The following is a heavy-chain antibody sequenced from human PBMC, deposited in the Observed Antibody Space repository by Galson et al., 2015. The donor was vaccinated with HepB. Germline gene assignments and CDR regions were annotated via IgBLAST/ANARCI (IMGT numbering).Heavy chain of an antibody. CDR3: AKGMTTVTIEAFDI. J-gene: IGHJ3*02. Sequence: SLRLSCAASGFTFDDYAMHWVRQAPGKGLEWVSGISWNSGSIGYADSVKGRFTISRDNAKNSLYLQMNSLRAEDTALYYCAKGMTTVTIEAFDIWGQGTMVTVSS. CDR1: GFTFDDYA. CDR2: ISWNSGSI. V-gene: IGHV3-9*01. D-gene: IGHD4-17*01.